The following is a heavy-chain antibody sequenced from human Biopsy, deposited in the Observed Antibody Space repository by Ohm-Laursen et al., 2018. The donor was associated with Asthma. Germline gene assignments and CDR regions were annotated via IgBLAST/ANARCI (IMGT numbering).Heavy chain of an antibody. CDR2: LSPMIGRA. Sequence: SSVKVSCKASGDSFSIYTYSWVRQAPGQGLEWMGGLSPMIGRANYAQKFQGRVTMTRDTSISTAYMEVSRLRSDDTAVYYCARGQKSAGDRWFDPWGQGTTVTVSS. CDR3: ARGQKSAGDRWFDP. V-gene: IGHV1-69*16. D-gene: IGHD6-13*01. CDR1: GDSFSIYT. J-gene: IGHJ5*02.